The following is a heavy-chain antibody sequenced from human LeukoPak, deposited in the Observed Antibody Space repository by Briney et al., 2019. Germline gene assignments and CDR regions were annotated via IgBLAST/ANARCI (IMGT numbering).Heavy chain of an antibody. CDR2: ISGSGDNT. J-gene: IGHJ4*02. CDR1: GFTFSIYA. Sequence: GGSLRLSCAASGFTFSIYAMSWVRQAPGKGLEWVSAISGSGDNTYYADSMKGRFTISRDNSKNTLSLQMNSLRAEDTAVYYCAKASYYYDSSDSSDYWGQGTSVTVSS. V-gene: IGHV3-23*01. D-gene: IGHD3-22*01. CDR3: AKASYYYDSSDSSDY.